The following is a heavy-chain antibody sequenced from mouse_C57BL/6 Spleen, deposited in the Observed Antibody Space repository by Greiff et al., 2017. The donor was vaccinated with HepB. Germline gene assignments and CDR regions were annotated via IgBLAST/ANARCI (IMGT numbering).Heavy chain of an antibody. Sequence: EVHLVESGGGLVQPGGSLKLSCAASGFTFSDYYMYWVRQTPEKRLEWVAYISNGGGSTYYPDTVKGRFTISRDNAKTTLYLQMSRLKSEDTAMYYCARQGYDGYSAWFAYWGQGTLVTVSA. V-gene: IGHV5-12*01. D-gene: IGHD2-3*01. J-gene: IGHJ3*01. CDR3: ARQGYDGYSAWFAY. CDR2: ISNGGGST. CDR1: GFTFSDYY.